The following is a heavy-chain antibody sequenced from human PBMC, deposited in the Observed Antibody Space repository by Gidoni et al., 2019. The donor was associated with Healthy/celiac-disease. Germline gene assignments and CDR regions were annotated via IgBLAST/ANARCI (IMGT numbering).Heavy chain of an antibody. CDR3: ARVSSSGWYSPY. D-gene: IGHD6-19*01. V-gene: IGHV3-74*01. J-gene: IGHJ4*02. Sequence: EVQLVESGGGVVQPGGSLRLSCAASAFTFSSYWMHWVRQAPGKGLVWVSRINSDGSSTSYADSVKGRFTISRDNAKNTLYLQMNSLRAEDTAVYYCARVSSSGWYSPYWGQGTLVTVSS. CDR1: AFTFSSYW. CDR2: INSDGSST.